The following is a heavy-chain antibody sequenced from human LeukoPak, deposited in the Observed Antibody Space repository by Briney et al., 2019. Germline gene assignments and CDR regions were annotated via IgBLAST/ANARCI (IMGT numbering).Heavy chain of an antibody. CDR1: GFTFSSYG. V-gene: IGHV3-33*08. CDR3: ARDRLDYDFVPGY. CDR2: IWYDGSNK. J-gene: IGHJ4*02. D-gene: IGHD3-3*01. Sequence: PGGSLRLSCAASGFTFSSYGMHWVRQAPGKGLEWVAVIWYDGSNKYYADSVKGRFTISRDNSKNTLYLQMNSLRAEDTAVYYCARDRLDYDFVPGYWGQGTLVTVSS.